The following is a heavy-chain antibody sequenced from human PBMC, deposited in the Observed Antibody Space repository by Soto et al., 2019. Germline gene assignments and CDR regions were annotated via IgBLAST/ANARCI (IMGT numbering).Heavy chain of an antibody. Sequence: QGQLVESGGGVVRPGRSLRLSCEATGFSFNTHGMHWVRQAPGKGLEWVAVIVNDGSEQAYSDSVKGRFTILRDNSKNPLYLQMNNLRAEDTAVYYCARDDNYDDNGLDLWGQGILVTVSS. J-gene: IGHJ5*02. D-gene: IGHD4-17*01. CDR2: IVNDGSEQ. CDR1: GFSFNTHG. V-gene: IGHV3-33*01. CDR3: ARDDNYDDNGLDL.